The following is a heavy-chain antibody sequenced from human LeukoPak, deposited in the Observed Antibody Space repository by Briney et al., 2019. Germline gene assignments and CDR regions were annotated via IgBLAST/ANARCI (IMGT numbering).Heavy chain of an antibody. CDR2: IYDSGTT. V-gene: IGHV4-39*07. Sequence: SETLSLTCTVSGDSTSSSTYYWDWIRQAPGKGLEWIGNIYDSGTTHYNPSLKSRVTMSVDTSKNQFSLKLGSVTAADTAVYYCAREGGSSGYFFSWFDPWGQGTLVTVSS. CDR3: AREGGSSGYFFSWFDP. CDR1: GDSTSSSTYY. J-gene: IGHJ5*02. D-gene: IGHD3-22*01.